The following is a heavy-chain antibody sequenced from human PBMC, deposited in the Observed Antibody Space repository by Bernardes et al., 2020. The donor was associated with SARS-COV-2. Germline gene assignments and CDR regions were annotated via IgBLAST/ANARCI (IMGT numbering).Heavy chain of an antibody. CDR3: ASNYAMDV. CDR1: GFTFSSYA. J-gene: IGHJ6*02. Sequence: GGSLRLSCAASGFTFSSYAMHWVRQAPGKGLEWVAVISYDGSNKYYADSVKGRFTISRDNSKNTLYLQMNSLRAEDTTVYYCASNYAMDVWGQGTTVTVSS. V-gene: IGHV3-30-3*01. CDR2: ISYDGSNK.